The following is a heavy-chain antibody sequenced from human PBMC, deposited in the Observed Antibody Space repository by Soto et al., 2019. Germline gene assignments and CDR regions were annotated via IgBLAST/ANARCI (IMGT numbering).Heavy chain of an antibody. V-gene: IGHV4-4*07. J-gene: IGHJ4*02. D-gene: IGHD1-26*01. Sequence: SETLSLTCTVSSGSLSNYYWSWIRQPAGKGLEWIGRIFPTGNTDYNPSLRSRVTMSVDTSKNQFSLKLNSVTAADTAVYYCARGSLGPDYWGPGSLVTVSS. CDR3: ARGSLGPDY. CDR2: IFPTGNT. CDR1: SGSLSNYY.